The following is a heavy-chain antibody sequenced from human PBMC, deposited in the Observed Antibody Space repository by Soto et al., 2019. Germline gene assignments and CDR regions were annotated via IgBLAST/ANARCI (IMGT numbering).Heavy chain of an antibody. D-gene: IGHD1-26*01. CDR2: IWYDGSNK. V-gene: IGHV3-33*01. J-gene: IGHJ4*02. CDR3: ATIVGARLGTPDDY. Sequence: QVQLVESGGGVVQPGRSLRLSCAASGFTFSSYGMHWVRQAPGKGLEWVAVIWYDGSNKYYADSVKGRFTISRDNSKNTLYLQMNSLRAEDTAVYYCATIVGARLGTPDDYWGQGTLVTVSS. CDR1: GFTFSSYG.